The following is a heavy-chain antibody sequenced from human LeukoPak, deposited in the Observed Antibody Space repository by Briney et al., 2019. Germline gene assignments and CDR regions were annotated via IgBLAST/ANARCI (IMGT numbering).Heavy chain of an antibody. CDR3: AREGDYSSGWEAADAFDI. Sequence: GGSLRLSCAASGFTFSSYAMHWVRQAQGKGLEWVAVISYDGSNKYYADSVKGRFTISRDNSKNTLYLQMNSLRAEDTAVYYCAREGDYSSGWEAADAFDIWGQGTMVTVSS. J-gene: IGHJ3*02. CDR1: GFTFSSYA. V-gene: IGHV3-30-3*01. D-gene: IGHD6-19*01. CDR2: ISYDGSNK.